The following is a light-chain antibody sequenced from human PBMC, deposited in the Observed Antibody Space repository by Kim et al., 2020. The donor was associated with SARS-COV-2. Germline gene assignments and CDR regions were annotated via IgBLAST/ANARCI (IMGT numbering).Light chain of an antibody. CDR3: QSYDNTNVI. CDR2: DGD. J-gene: IGLJ2*01. Sequence: NFMLTQPHSVSGSPGKAVTISCTRSSGPIASNYVQWYQQRPNSVPATVIYDGDQRPSGVPDRFSGSIDSSSNSASLTISGLSADDEADYYCQSYDNTNVIFGGETQLTVL. CDR1: SGPIASNY. V-gene: IGLV6-57*03.